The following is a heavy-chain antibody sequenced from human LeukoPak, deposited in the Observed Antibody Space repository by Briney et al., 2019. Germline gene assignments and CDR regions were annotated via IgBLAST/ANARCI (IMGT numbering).Heavy chain of an antibody. CDR1: GGSFSGYY. CDR3: ARRGKAMGKNFDY. D-gene: IGHD5-18*01. Sequence: SETLSLTCAVYGGSFSGYYWSWIRQPPGKGLEWIGEINHSGSTNYNPSLKSRVTISVDTSKNQFSLKLSSVTAADTAVYYCARRGKAMGKNFDYWGQGTLVTVSS. J-gene: IGHJ4*02. V-gene: IGHV4-34*01. CDR2: INHSGST.